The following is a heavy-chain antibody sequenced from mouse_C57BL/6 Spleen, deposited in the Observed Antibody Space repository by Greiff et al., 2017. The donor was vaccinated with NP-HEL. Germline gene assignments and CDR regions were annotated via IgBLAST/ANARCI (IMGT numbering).Heavy chain of an antibody. CDR2: INPYNGGT. CDR3: ARPPTVAPGGFDY. V-gene: IGHV1-19*01. CDR1: GYTFTDYY. D-gene: IGHD1-1*01. Sequence: EVQLQQSGPVLVKPGASVKMSCKASGYTFTDYYMNWVKQSHGKSLEWIGVINPYNGGTSYNQKFKGKATLTVDKSSSTAYMELNSLTSEDSAVYYCARPPTVAPGGFDYWGQGTTLTVSS. J-gene: IGHJ2*01.